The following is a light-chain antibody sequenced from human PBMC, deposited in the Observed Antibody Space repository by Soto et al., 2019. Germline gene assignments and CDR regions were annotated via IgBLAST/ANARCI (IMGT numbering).Light chain of an antibody. V-gene: IGLV3-9*01. Sequence: SYELTQPLSVSVALGQTARITCGGNNIGSKLVHWYQRRPGQAPVLVIYRDTYRPSGIPERFSGSNSGNTATLTINSAQAGDEADYYCHVWDSSTVVFGGGTKLTVL. J-gene: IGLJ2*01. CDR2: RDT. CDR1: NIGSKL. CDR3: HVWDSSTVV.